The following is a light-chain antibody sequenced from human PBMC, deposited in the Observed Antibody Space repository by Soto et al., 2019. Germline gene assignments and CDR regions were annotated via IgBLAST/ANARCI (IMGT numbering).Light chain of an antibody. CDR3: QQYGNSRWT. V-gene: IGKV3-20*01. Sequence: EIVLTQSPDTLSLSPGERATLSCRASQSVSSSYLAWYQQTPGQAPRLLIYGTSNRTTGIPDRFNGSGSGTDFTFTISRLEPEDFAVYYCQQYGNSRWTFGQGTKVDIK. CDR1: QSVSSSY. J-gene: IGKJ1*01. CDR2: GTS.